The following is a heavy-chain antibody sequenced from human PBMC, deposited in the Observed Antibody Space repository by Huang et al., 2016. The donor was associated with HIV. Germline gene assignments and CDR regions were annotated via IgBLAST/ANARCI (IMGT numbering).Heavy chain of an antibody. Sequence: QVQLVESGGGVVQPGGSLRLSCAASGFTFSSYGLHGVRQAPGKGLEWGAVIRYDGSNKYYADSVRGRFTISRDNSKNTLYLQMNSLRAEDTAVYYCAKGSMANAFDIWGQGTMVTVSS. V-gene: IGHV3-30*02. CDR1: GFTFSSYG. D-gene: IGHD3-10*01. CDR3: AKGSMANAFDI. CDR2: IRYDGSNK. J-gene: IGHJ3*02.